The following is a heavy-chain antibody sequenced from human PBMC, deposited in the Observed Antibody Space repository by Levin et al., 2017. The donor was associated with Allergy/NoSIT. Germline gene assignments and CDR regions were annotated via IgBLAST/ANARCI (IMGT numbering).Heavy chain of an antibody. D-gene: IGHD5-12*01. CDR1: GGSISSGDYY. V-gene: IGHV4-30-4*01. J-gene: IGHJ4*02. CDR2: IYYSGST. CDR3: ARDIVATRGMVDY. Sequence: PSETLSLTCTVSGGSISSGDYYWSWIRQPPGKGLEWIGYIYYSGSTYYNPSLKSRVTISVDTSKNQFSLKLSSVTAADTAVYYCARDIVATRGMVDYWGQGTLVTVSS.